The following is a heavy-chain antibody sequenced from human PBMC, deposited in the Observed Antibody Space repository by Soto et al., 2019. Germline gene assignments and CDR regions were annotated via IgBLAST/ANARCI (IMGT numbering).Heavy chain of an antibody. CDR2: ISGSGGST. CDR1: GFTFSSYA. D-gene: IGHD5-18*01. CDR3: AKGLSGYSYGLGTFDY. J-gene: IGHJ4*02. V-gene: IGHV3-23*01. Sequence: GSLRLSCAASGFTFSSYAMSWVRQAPGKGLEWVSAISGSGGSTYYADSVKGRFTISRDNSKNTLYLQMNSLRAEDTAVYYCAKGLSGYSYGLGTFDYWGQGTLVTVSS.